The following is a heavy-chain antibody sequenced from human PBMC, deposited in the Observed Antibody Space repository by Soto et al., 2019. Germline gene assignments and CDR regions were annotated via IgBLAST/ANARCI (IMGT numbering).Heavy chain of an antibody. V-gene: IGHV3-74*01. CDR1: GFIFKMYW. J-gene: IGHJ4*02. CDR2: IYNDGTYS. Sequence: GGSLRLSCAASGFIFKMYWMHWVRQSPGKGLVWISRIYNDGTYSDYADSVRGRFTISRDNVNDTLYLQMNNLRAEDSGLYYCTRGPRPISTGTWAYWGQGTQVTVSS. D-gene: IGHD3-9*01. CDR3: TRGPRPISTGTWAY.